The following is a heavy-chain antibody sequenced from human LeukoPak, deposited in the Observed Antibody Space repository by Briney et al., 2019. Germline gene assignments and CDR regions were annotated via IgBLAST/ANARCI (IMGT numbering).Heavy chain of an antibody. V-gene: IGHV4-34*01. D-gene: IGHD2-15*01. CDR2: INHSGST. J-gene: IGHJ4*02. CDR1: GGSFSGYY. CDR3: ARGGPRYCSGGSCYFGY. Sequence: KPSETLSLTCAVYGGSFSGYYRSWIRQPPGKGLEWIGEINHSGSTNYNPSLKSRVTISVDTSKNQFSLKLSSVTAADTAVYYCARGGPRYCSGGSCYFGYWGQGTLVTVSS.